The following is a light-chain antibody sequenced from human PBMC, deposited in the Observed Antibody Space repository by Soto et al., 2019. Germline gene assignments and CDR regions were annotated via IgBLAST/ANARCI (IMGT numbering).Light chain of an antibody. Sequence: EVVLTQSPGTLSLSPGERATLSCRASQSVSNNYLAWYQPKPGQSPKLLIFGSSDRATGIPARFSGSGSGTDFTLTISSLEPEDFAVYYCQQYGSSPAYTFGQGTKLEIK. CDR3: QQYGSSPAYT. V-gene: IGKV3-20*01. CDR2: GSS. CDR1: QSVSNNY. J-gene: IGKJ2*01.